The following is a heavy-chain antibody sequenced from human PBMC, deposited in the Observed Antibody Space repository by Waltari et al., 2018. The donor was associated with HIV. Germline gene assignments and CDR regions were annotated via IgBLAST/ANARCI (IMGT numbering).Heavy chain of an antibody. V-gene: IGHV3-48*03. J-gene: IGHJ3*02. CDR3: ARAHITMIRGGNAFDI. D-gene: IGHD3-10*01. CDR1: GFTFSSYA. CDR2: IRRSGSTI. Sequence: EVQLVESGGGLVKPGGSLRLSCAASGFTFSSYAMKWVRQAPGRGLEWVTYIRRSGSTIHCADSVKGRFTISRDNAKNSLYLRINSRRAEDTAVYYCARAHITMIRGGNAFDIWGQGTMVTVSS.